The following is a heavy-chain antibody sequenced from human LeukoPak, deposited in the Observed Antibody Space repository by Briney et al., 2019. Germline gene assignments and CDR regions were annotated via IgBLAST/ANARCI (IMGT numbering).Heavy chain of an antibody. D-gene: IGHD3-9*01. CDR3: ARMKKSYYDILTGLDY. CDR1: GYTFTGYY. V-gene: IGHV1-2*04. Sequence: GASVKVSCKASGYTFTGYYMHWVRQAPGQGLEWMGWINPNSGGTNYAQKFQGWVTMTRDTSISTAYMELSRLRSDDTAVYYCARMKKSYYDILTGLDYWGQGTLVTVSS. J-gene: IGHJ4*02. CDR2: INPNSGGT.